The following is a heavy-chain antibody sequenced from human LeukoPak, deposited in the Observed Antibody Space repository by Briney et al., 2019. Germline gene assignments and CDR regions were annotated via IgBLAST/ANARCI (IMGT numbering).Heavy chain of an antibody. CDR2: IIPIFGTA. J-gene: IGHJ5*02. CDR3: ARRYYYGSGSYYTGDVRNWFDP. Sequence: SVKASCKASGYTFTSYGISWVRQAPGQGLEWMGGIIPIFGTANYAQKFQGRVTITADESTSTAYMELSSLRSEDTAVYYCARRYYYGSGSYYTGDVRNWFDPWGQGTLVTVSS. D-gene: IGHD3-10*01. CDR1: GYTFTSYG. V-gene: IGHV1-69*13.